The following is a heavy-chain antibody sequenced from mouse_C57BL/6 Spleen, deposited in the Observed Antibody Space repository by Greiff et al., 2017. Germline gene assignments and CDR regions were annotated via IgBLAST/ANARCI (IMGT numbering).Heavy chain of an antibody. D-gene: IGHD4-1*01. V-gene: IGHV5-9*01. CDR2: ISGGGGNT. CDR3: ARQGGTGVFAY. CDR1: GFTFSSYT. Sequence: VQRVESGGGLVKPGGSLKLSCAASGFTFSSYTMSWVRQTPEKRLEWVATISGGGGNTYYPDSVKGRFTISRDNAKNTLYLQMSSLRSEDTALYYCARQGGTGVFAYWGQGTLVTVSA. J-gene: IGHJ3*01.